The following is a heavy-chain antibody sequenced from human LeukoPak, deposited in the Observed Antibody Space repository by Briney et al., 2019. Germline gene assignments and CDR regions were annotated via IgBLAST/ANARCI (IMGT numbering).Heavy chain of an antibody. CDR2: IWYDGSNK. J-gene: IGHJ4*02. CDR1: GFTFSSYG. V-gene: IGHV3-33*08. D-gene: IGHD3-10*01. CDR3: ARGLELLWFGELFFDY. Sequence: GGSLRLSCAASGFTFSSYGMHWVRQAPGKGLEWVAVIWYDGSNKYYADSVKGRFTISRDNSKNTLYLQMNSLRAEDTAVYYCARGLELLWFGELFFDYWGQGTLVTVSS.